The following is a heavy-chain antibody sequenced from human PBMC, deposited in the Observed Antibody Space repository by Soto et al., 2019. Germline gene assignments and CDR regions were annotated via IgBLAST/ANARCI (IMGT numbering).Heavy chain of an antibody. V-gene: IGHV3-43*01. Sequence: GGSLRLSCAASGFTFDDYTMHWVRQAPGKGLEWVSLISWDGGSTYYADSVKGRFTISRDNSKNSLYLQMNSLRTEDTALYYCAKDMAYSYGQRYYYYGMDVWGQGTTVTVSS. J-gene: IGHJ6*02. CDR2: ISWDGGST. CDR1: GFTFDDYT. CDR3: AKDMAYSYGQRYYYYGMDV. D-gene: IGHD5-18*01.